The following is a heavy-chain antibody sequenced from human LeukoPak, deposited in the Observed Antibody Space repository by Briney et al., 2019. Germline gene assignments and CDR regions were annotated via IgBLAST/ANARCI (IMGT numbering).Heavy chain of an antibody. Sequence: GGSLRLSCAASGFTFVSYWMHWVRQAPGKGLVWVSRINGYGSSTDFADSVKGRLTISRDNAKNTLYLQMNSLRAEDTAVYYCARDAPGNTALDYWGQGTLVTVSS. J-gene: IGHJ4*02. V-gene: IGHV3-74*01. D-gene: IGHD5-18*01. CDR2: INGYGSST. CDR1: GFTFVSYW. CDR3: ARDAPGNTALDY.